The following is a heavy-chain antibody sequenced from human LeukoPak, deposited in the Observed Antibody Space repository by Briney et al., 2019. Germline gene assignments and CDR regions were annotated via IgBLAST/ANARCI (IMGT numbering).Heavy chain of an antibody. CDR1: GYTFSSYD. CDR2: MNPNSGNT. V-gene: IGHV1-8*03. CDR3: ARGGGYNYGIMDV. D-gene: IGHD5-18*01. J-gene: IGHJ6*03. Sequence: ASVKVSCKASGYTFSSYDINWVRQATGQGLEWVGRMNPNSGNTGYAQRFQGRVTITRNTSISTAYLELSSLRSEDTAVYYCARGGGYNYGIMDVWGKGTTVTVSS.